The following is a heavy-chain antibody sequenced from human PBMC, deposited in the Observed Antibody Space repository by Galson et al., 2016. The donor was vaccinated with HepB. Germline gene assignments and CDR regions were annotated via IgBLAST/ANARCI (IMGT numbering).Heavy chain of an antibody. CDR2: ISPGDSDT. CDR1: GYGFSSYW. V-gene: IGHV5-51*01. CDR3: ARRPPVTGRSGHYFDS. J-gene: IGHJ4*02. D-gene: IGHD4-11*01. Sequence: QSGAEVKKPGESLKISCKGSGYGFSSYWIGWVRQMPGKGLELMGIISPGDSDTRYSPSFQGQVTISVDKAINTAYMQWSSLKASDSGIYYCARRPPVTGRSGHYFDSWGQGTLVTVSS.